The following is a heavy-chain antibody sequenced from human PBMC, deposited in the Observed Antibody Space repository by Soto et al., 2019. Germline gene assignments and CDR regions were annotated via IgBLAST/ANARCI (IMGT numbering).Heavy chain of an antibody. V-gene: IGHV4-4*07. CDR1: GASITGSFF. J-gene: IGHJ4*02. D-gene: IGHD2-8*02. Sequence: SETLSLTCTVSGASITGSFFWSWIRQPAGKGLEWIGRFSLSGTTNYNPSLRSRVTMSADVSKNQFSLRLTSVTAADTALYYCARGMTPPGAPAWYYFDSWGQGALVTVSS. CDR3: ARGMTPPGAPAWYYFDS. CDR2: FSLSGTT.